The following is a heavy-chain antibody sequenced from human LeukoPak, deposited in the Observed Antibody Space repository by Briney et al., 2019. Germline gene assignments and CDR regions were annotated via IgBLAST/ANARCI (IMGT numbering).Heavy chain of an antibody. J-gene: IGHJ4*02. Sequence: PGGSLRLSCATSGFTFSKAWMSWVRQAPGKGLERVGRIKSQTDGGAADYATPVKGRFTISRDDSKNTLYLQLDSLKTEDTAEYYCVTDRQPAAFFDFWGQGTLVTVSS. CDR1: GFTFSKAW. CDR2: IKSQTDGGAA. CDR3: VTDRQPAAFFDF. D-gene: IGHD2-2*01. V-gene: IGHV3-15*01.